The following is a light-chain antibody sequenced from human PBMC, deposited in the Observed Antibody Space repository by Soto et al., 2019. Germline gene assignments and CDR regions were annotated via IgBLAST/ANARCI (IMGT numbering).Light chain of an antibody. CDR1: SSAVGTYNL. Sequence: QSVLTQPASVSGSPGQSITISCTGTSSAVGTYNLVSWYQQHPGKAPKLMIFEGIKRPSGVSNRFSGSKSGNTASLTISGLRAEDEADYYCCSFAGGGRYAFGTGTKLTVL. V-gene: IGLV2-23*01. J-gene: IGLJ1*01. CDR2: EGI. CDR3: CSFAGGGRYA.